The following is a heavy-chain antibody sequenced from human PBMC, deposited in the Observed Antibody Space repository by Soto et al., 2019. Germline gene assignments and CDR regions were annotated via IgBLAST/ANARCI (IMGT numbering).Heavy chain of an antibody. V-gene: IGHV3-23*01. Sequence: GGSLRLSCAASGFTFSSYAMSWVRQAPGKGLEWVSAISGSGGSTYYANSVKGRFTISRDNSKNTLYLQMNSLRAEDTAVYYCAKDWVGSGANIAVAGHFDYWGQGTLVTVSS. CDR2: ISGSGGST. CDR1: GFTFSSYA. CDR3: AKDWVGSGANIAVAGHFDY. J-gene: IGHJ4*02. D-gene: IGHD6-19*01.